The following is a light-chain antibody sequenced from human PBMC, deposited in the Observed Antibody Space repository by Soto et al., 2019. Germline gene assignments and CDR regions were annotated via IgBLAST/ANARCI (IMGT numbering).Light chain of an antibody. J-gene: IGKJ1*01. V-gene: IGKV1-39*01. CDR3: QQSFSTPRT. Sequence: DIQMTQSPSSLSASVGDRVTITCRASQSISNYLNWYQQKPGKAPNLLIYAASSLQSGVPSRFSGSGSRTDFTLTISRLQPEDFATYYCQQSFSTPRTFGQGTKVEIK. CDR1: QSISNY. CDR2: AAS.